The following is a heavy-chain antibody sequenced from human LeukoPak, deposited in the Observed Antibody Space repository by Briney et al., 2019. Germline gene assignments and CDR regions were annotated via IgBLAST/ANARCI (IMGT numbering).Heavy chain of an antibody. Sequence: SVKVSCKASGGTFSSYAISWVRQAPGQGGEWMGRIIPIFGTANYAQKFQGRVTITTHESTSTAYMELSSLRSEDTAVYYCARTYCSSTSCLDYAIDYWGQGTLVTVSS. D-gene: IGHD2-2*01. CDR3: ARTYCSSTSCLDYAIDY. CDR1: GGTFSSYA. CDR2: IIPIFGTA. J-gene: IGHJ4*02. V-gene: IGHV1-69*05.